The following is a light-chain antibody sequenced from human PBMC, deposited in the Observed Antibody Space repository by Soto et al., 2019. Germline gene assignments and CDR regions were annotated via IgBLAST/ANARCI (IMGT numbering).Light chain of an antibody. V-gene: IGLV2-11*01. J-gene: IGLJ1*01. CDR1: SSDVGGYNY. CDR3: CSYAGSYIFYV. CDR2: DVN. Sequence: QSALTQPRSVSGSPGQSVTISCTGTSSDVGGYNYVSWYQQHPGKAPKLMIYDVNKRPSGVPDRFSGSKSGNTASPTISGLQADDEADYYCCSYAGSYIFYVFGTGTKVTVL.